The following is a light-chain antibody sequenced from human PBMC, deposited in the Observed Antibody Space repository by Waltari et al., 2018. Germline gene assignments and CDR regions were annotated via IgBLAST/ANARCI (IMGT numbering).Light chain of an antibody. CDR1: QNLSSNF. J-gene: IGKJ2*01. V-gene: IGKV3-20*01. Sequence: IVLTQSPGTLSLSPGDKASLSCKASQNLSSNFLAWYRQRPGQPPGLLIHGAAKRAAGIPDTFRGSGSGTDVTLTISRLEAEDSAVYYCQQYGTSPYTFGQGTKVEIK. CDR2: GAA. CDR3: QQYGTSPYT.